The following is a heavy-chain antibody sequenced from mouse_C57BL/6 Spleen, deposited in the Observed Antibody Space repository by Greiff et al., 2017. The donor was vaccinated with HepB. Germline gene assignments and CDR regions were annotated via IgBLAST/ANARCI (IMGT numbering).Heavy chain of an antibody. CDR2: INPNNGGT. V-gene: IGHV1-26*01. Sequence: EVQLQQSGPELVKPGASVKISCKASGYTFTDYYMNWVKQSHGKSLEWIGDINPNNGGTSYNQKFKGKATLTVDKSSSTAYMELRSLTSGDSAVYYCASRGTTVVAPYFDYWGQGTTLTVSS. D-gene: IGHD1-1*01. CDR1: GYTFTDYY. J-gene: IGHJ2*01. CDR3: ASRGTTVVAPYFDY.